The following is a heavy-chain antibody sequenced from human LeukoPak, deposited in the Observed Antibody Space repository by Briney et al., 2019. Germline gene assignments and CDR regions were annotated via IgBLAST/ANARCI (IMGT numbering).Heavy chain of an antibody. V-gene: IGHV4-30-4*01. Sequence: SETLSLTCTVSGGSISSGDYFWSWIRQPPGKDLEWIGYIYYSGTTYCNPSLKSRVTLSVDTSKNQFSLQLTSVTAADTAVFYCVRAYCTESVCHYFDYWGQGILVTVSS. CDR2: IYYSGTT. J-gene: IGHJ4*02. CDR1: GGSISSGDYF. D-gene: IGHD2-8*01. CDR3: VRAYCTESVCHYFDY.